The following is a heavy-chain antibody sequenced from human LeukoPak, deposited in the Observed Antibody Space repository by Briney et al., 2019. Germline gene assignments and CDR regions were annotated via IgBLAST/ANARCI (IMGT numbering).Heavy chain of an antibody. CDR3: ATKYYDSSGYPDAFDI. D-gene: IGHD3-22*01. V-gene: IGHV3-30*02. CDR1: GFTFSSYW. Sequence: GGSLRLSCAASGFTFSSYWMHWVRQAPGKGLEWVAFIRYDGSNKYYADSVKGRFTISRDNSKNTLYLQMNSLRAEDTAVYYCATKYYDSSGYPDAFDIWGQGTMVTVSS. J-gene: IGHJ3*02. CDR2: IRYDGSNK.